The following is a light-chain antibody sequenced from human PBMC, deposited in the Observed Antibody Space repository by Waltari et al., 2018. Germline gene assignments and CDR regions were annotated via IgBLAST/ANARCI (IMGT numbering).Light chain of an antibody. V-gene: IGLV2-23*01. CDR2: EDN. J-gene: IGLJ3*02. CDR3: CAYAGPWV. CDR1: SSDVGL. Sequence: QSALTQPASVSGSPGQSVTISCTGTSSDVGLVSWYQQHPGKAPKLIIYEDNRRPSGVVDRVSGSKAGDTASLTISGLQAEDEADYHCCAYAGPWVFGGGTKLTVL.